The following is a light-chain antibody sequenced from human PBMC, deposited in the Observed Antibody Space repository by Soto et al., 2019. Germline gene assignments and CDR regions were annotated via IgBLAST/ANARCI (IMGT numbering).Light chain of an antibody. Sequence: NFILTQPHSVSESPGKTVTISCTRSSGNIASKYVQWYQQRPGSAPSTVIYEYYERPSGVPDRFSGAIDSSSNSASLTISGLKNEDEADYYCQSYDNYNVVFGGGTKLTVL. CDR1: SGNIASKY. CDR3: QSYDNYNVV. J-gene: IGLJ2*01. CDR2: EYY. V-gene: IGLV6-57*04.